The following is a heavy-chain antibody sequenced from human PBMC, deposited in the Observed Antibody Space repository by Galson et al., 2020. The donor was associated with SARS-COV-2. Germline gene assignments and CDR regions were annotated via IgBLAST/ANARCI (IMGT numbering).Heavy chain of an antibody. J-gene: IGHJ4*02. CDR3: ARTPPMVRGVMYIDY. CDR2: INHSGST. Sequence: SETLSLTCAVYGGSFSGYYWSWIRQPPGKGLEWIGEINHSGSTNYNPSLKSRVTISVDTSKNQFSLKLSSVTAADTAVYYCARTPPMVRGVMYIDYWGQGTLVTVSS. CDR1: GGSFSGYY. V-gene: IGHV4-34*01. D-gene: IGHD3-10*01.